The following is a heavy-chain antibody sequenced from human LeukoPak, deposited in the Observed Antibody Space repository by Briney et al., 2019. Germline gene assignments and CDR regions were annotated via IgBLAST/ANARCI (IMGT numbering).Heavy chain of an antibody. CDR2: ISGSGGST. CDR1: GFTFSSYA. D-gene: IGHD3-22*01. J-gene: IGHJ4*02. V-gene: IGHV3-23*01. CDR3: ASPRGGYYYDSSGPLAGN. Sequence: GGSLRLSCAASGFTFSSYAMSWVRQAPGKGLEGVSAISGSGGSTYYADSVKGRFTISRDNSKNTLYLQMNSLRAEDTAVYYCASPRGGYYYDSSGPLAGNWGQGTLVTVSS.